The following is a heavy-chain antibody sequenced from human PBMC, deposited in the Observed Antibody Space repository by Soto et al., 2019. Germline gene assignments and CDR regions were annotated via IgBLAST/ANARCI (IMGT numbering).Heavy chain of an antibody. V-gene: IGHV3-23*01. Sequence: GGSLRLSCAASGFTFSTYAMTWVRQAPGKGLDWVSSISDSGGRTHYADSVKGRFTISRDNSKNTLYLHMNSLRVDDTAVYYCAKDFGYCSSSTCQPPYGMDVWGQGTTVTV. D-gene: IGHD2-2*03. J-gene: IGHJ6*02. CDR1: GFTFSTYA. CDR3: AKDFGYCSSSTCQPPYGMDV. CDR2: ISDSGGRT.